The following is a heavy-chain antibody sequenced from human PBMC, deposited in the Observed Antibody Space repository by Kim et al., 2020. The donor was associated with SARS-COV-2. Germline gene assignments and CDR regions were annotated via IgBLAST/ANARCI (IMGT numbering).Heavy chain of an antibody. CDR3: AKSGQLANFDY. J-gene: IGHJ4*02. CDR2: N. V-gene: IGHV6-1*01. Sequence: NDYAVSVKSRITINPDTSKNQFSLQLNSVTPEDTAVYYCAKSGQLANFDYWGQGTLVTVSS. D-gene: IGHD6-13*01.